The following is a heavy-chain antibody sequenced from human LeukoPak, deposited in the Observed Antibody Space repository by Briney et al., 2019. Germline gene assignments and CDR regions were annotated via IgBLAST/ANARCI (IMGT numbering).Heavy chain of an antibody. V-gene: IGHV4-4*02. CDR3: ARGRKNYYDSRDFDY. CDR2: IYHDGST. Sequence: SGTLSLTCAVSGDSMSGTNWWSWVRQSPGKGLEWIGEIYHDGSTNYNPSLKSRVTISVDTSKNQFSLKLSSVTAADTAVYYCARGRKNYYDSRDFDYWGQGTLVTVSS. J-gene: IGHJ4*02. D-gene: IGHD3-22*01. CDR1: GDSMSGTNW.